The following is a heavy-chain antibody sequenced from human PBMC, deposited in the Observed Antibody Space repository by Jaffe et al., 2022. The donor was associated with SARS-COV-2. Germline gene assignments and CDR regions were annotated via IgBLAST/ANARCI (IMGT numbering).Heavy chain of an antibody. CDR1: GFTVRTNY. D-gene: IGHD5-18*01. V-gene: IGHV3-53*01. J-gene: IGHJ3*02. CDR3: ARILDTTILVSHLSLDI. Sequence: EVQLVESGGGLIQPGGSLRLSCAASGFTVRTNYMSWVRQAPGKGLEWVSVIYDSGDTFYADSVMGRFTISRDNSKNTLYLQMNSLRVEDTAVYYCARILDTTILVSHLSLDIWGQGTKVTVSS. CDR2: IYDSGDT.